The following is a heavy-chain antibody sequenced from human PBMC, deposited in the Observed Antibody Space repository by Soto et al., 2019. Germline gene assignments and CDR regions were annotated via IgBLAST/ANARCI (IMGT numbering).Heavy chain of an antibody. D-gene: IGHD1-26*01. CDR3: ARVPILGPTGDFDY. V-gene: IGHV1-2*02. Sequence: QVHLVQSGAEVKRPGDSVKVSCKASGYTFTDYHIHWVRQAPGQGLEWMGRVTPRSGEVYYSPKFQGRVTVTRDTSISTAYMELTTLKFDDTAVFYCARVPILGPTGDFDYWGQGTLATVSS. CDR2: VTPRSGEV. CDR1: GYTFTDYH. J-gene: IGHJ4*02.